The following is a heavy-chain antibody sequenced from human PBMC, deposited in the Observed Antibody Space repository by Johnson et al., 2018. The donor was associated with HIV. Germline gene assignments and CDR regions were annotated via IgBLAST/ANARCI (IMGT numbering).Heavy chain of an antibody. Sequence: QVQLVESGGGVVQPGGSLRLSCAASGFSFSSYGMHWVRQAPGKGLEWVSGLDTGGNTYYADSVKGRFTISRDNSNNTLYLQMNSLRAEDTAVYYCAREEKMLTYAFDIWGQGTMVTVSS. CDR3: AREEKMLTYAFDI. CDR2: LDTGGNT. D-gene: IGHD3-10*02. V-gene: IGHV3-NL1*01. J-gene: IGHJ3*02. CDR1: GFSFSSYG.